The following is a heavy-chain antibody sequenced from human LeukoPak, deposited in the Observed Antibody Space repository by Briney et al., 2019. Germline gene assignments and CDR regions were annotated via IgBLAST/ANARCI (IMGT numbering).Heavy chain of an antibody. V-gene: IGHV5-51*01. CDR2: IYPGDSDT. CDR1: GYSFTSYW. D-gene: IGHD3-10*01. Sequence: GESLKISCKGSGYSFTSYWIGWVRQMPGKCLEWMGIIYPGDSDTRYSPSFQGQVTISADKSISTAYLQWSSLKASDTAMYYCARLSFRSGVTMVRGVTEYFRHWGQGTLVTVSS. J-gene: IGHJ1*01. CDR3: ARLSFRSGVTMVRGVTEYFRH.